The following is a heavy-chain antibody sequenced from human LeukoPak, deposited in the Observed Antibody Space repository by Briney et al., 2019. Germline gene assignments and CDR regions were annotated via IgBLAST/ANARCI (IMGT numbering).Heavy chain of an antibody. CDR2: ISWDGGST. Sequence: QSGGSLRLSCAASGFTFDDYTMHWVRQAPGKGLEWVSLISWDGGSTYYADSVKGRFTISRDNSKNSLYLQMNSLRTEDTALYYCAKDIGTNPGMNYFDYWGQGTLVTVSS. CDR1: GFTFDDYT. D-gene: IGHD1-7*01. V-gene: IGHV3-43*01. CDR3: AKDIGTNPGMNYFDY. J-gene: IGHJ4*02.